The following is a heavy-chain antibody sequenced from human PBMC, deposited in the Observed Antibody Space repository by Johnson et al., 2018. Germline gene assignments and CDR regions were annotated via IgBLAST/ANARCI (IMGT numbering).Heavy chain of an antibody. J-gene: IGHJ3*02. Sequence: EVQLLETGGGLVQXGGSLRLSCAASGFTFSSFAMSWVRLAPGKGLEWVSTITGTGGSTNFADPVKGRFTISRDNSKNTMYLQMNNVGDEDTAIYYRAKVYYYDSVVYSRDFDIWGQGTMVTVSS. CDR2: ITGTGGST. D-gene: IGHD3-10*01. CDR1: GFTFSSFA. CDR3: AKVYYYDSVVYSRDFDI. V-gene: IGHV3-23*01.